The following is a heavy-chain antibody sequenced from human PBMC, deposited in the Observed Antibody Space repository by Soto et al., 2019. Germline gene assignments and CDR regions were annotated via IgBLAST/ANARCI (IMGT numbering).Heavy chain of an antibody. Sequence: QVQLQESGPGLVRPSETLSLTCSVSDGSISGLYWTWVRQSPGKGLEWIGWIYSSGTTNYNPSLTSRVAFSVDTAKNQFSLMLTSVTAADTAIYYCARLRNHYFMDAWGKGTTVAVSS. CDR3: ARLRNHYFMDA. CDR1: DGSISGLY. D-gene: IGHD1-1*01. CDR2: IYSSGTT. J-gene: IGHJ6*03. V-gene: IGHV4-59*08.